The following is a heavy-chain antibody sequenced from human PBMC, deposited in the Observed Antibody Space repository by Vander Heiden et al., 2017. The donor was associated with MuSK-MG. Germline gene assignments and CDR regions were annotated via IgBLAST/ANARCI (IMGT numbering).Heavy chain of an antibody. V-gene: IGHV3-21*01. CDR3: ARDLSASGYYYWGFDY. D-gene: IGHD3-22*01. J-gene: IGHJ4*02. Sequence: EVQLVESGGGLVKPGGSLRLSCAASGFTFSSYSLNWVRQAPGQGLEGVSSSTRSSSYIYYAASVKGRFTISRDNAKNSLYLQMNSLRAEDTAVYYCARDLSASGYYYWGFDYWGQGTLVTVSS. CDR1: GFTFSSYS. CDR2: STRSSSYI.